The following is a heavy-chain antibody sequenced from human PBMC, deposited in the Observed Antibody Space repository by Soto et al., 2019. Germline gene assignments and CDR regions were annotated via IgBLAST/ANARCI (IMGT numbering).Heavy chain of an antibody. J-gene: IGHJ4*02. Sequence: GASVKVSCKASGYTFTSYGLSWVRQAPGQGLEWMGWISAYNGDTNYAHKLQGRVTMTTDTSTSTAYMGLRSLRSDDTAVYYCARDSGSYLSDYWGQGTLVTVSS. CDR2: ISAYNGDT. CDR1: GYTFTSYG. CDR3: ARDSGSYLSDY. D-gene: IGHD1-26*01. V-gene: IGHV1-18*04.